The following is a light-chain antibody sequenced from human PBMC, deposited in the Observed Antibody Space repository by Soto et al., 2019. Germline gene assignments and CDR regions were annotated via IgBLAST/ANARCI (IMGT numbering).Light chain of an antibody. CDR1: QSFSSY. CDR2: DAS. J-gene: IGKJ5*01. Sequence: EIVLTQSPGTLSLSPGERATLSCRASQSFSSYLAWYQQKPGQAPRLLIYDASKRATGIPARFSGRGPGTDFTLTISRLEPEDFAVYYCQRRSNWPPVITFGQGTRLEIK. CDR3: QRRSNWPPVIT. V-gene: IGKV3-11*01.